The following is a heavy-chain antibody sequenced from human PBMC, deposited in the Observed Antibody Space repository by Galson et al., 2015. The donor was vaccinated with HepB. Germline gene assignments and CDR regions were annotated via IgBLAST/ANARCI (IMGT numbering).Heavy chain of an antibody. V-gene: IGHV3-15*01. CDR2: IKSKTDGGTT. CDR3: TTEVAQFFLTSVGRYDSSGYYYGPPYAFDI. Sequence: SLRLSCAASGFTFSNAWMSWVRQAPGKGLEWVGRIKSKTDGGTTDYAAPVKGRFTISRDDSKNTLYLQMNSLKTEDTAVYYCTTEVAQFFLTSVGRYDSSGYYYGPPYAFDIWGQGTMVTVSS. J-gene: IGHJ3*02. CDR1: GFTFSNAW. D-gene: IGHD3-22*01.